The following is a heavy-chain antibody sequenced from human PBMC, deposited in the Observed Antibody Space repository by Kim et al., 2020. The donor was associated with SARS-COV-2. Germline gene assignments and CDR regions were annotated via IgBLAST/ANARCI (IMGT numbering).Heavy chain of an antibody. J-gene: IGHJ4*02. Sequence: SETLSLTCAVSGGSISSFYWTWVRQPSGRGLEWIGRFYTSGNTNYNPSLKSRATMSVDMSKNQFSLRLSSVTAADTAVYYCASGSSWYREFDYWGLGTLV. V-gene: IGHV4-4*07. CDR1: GGSISSFY. CDR2: FYTSGNT. CDR3: ASGSSWYREFDY. D-gene: IGHD6-13*01.